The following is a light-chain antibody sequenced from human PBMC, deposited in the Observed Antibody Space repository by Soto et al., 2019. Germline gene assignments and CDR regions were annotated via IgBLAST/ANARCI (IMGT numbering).Light chain of an antibody. CDR3: SSHAGRGTVV. V-gene: IGLV2-14*01. CDR1: SSDVGGYTY. J-gene: IGLJ2*01. CDR2: EAT. Sequence: QSALTQPASVSGSPRQSITISCTGASSDVGGYTYVSWYQQHPGKAPKLIIYEATKRPSGVSNRFSGSKSANTASLTISGLQAEDEADYYCSSHAGRGTVVFGGGTKVTVL.